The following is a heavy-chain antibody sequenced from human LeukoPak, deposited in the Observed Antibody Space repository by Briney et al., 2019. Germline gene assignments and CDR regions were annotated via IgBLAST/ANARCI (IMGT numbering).Heavy chain of an antibody. Sequence: SLPLSFAATGFTLSPHEMKWFGPAPGRGPEPVPDISSSGSTMYYADSVKGRFTISRDNAKNSLYLQMDSLRAEDTAVYYCARLYGSGHYFYYYMDVWGKGTTVTVSS. V-gene: IGHV3-48*03. CDR1: GFTLSPHE. J-gene: IGHJ6*03. D-gene: IGHD3-10*01. CDR2: ISSSGSTM. CDR3: ARLYGSGHYFYYYMDV.